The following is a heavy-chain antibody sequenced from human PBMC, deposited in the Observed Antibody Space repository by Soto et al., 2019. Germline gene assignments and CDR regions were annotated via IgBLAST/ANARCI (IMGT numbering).Heavy chain of an antibody. CDR2: IYYTGST. V-gene: IGHV4-59*11. J-gene: IGHJ4*02. Sequence: SETLSLTCTVSGVSFSSHYWSWIRQPPGKGLEWIGYIYYTGSTNYSPSLKSRVTISGAASKNQFSLRLISVTAADTAVYYCARVPTYYDSSGYPDYWGQGTLVTVSS. CDR1: GVSFSSHY. D-gene: IGHD3-22*01. CDR3: ARVPTYYDSSGYPDY.